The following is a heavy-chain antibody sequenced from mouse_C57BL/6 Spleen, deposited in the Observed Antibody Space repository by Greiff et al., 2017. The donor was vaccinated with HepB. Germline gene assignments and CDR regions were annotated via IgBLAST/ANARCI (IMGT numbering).Heavy chain of an antibody. D-gene: IGHD2-4*01. CDR1: GYTFTDYE. CDR3: TRGVYYDCDGFAY. CDR2: IDPETGGT. Sequence: VQLQQSGAELVRPGASVTLSCKASGYTFTDYEMHWVKQTPVHGLEWIGAIDPETGGTAYNQKFKGKAILTADKSSSTAYMELRSLTSEDSAVYYCTRGVYYDCDGFAYWGQGTLVTVSA. J-gene: IGHJ3*01. V-gene: IGHV1-15*01.